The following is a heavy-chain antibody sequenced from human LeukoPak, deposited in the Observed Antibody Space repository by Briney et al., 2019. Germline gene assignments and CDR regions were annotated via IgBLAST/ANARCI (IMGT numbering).Heavy chain of an antibody. CDR3: ARNQQLGGHSYYYYGMDV. V-gene: IGHV3-23*01. Sequence: GGSLRLSCATSRFTFSHYDMHWVRQAPGKGLEWVSGISGGGVTTYYADSVKGRFTISRDNSKNTLYLQMNSLRADDTAIYYCARNQQLGGHSYYYYGMDVWGQGTTVTVSS. J-gene: IGHJ6*02. D-gene: IGHD3-16*01. CDR1: RFTFSHYD. CDR2: ISGGGVTT.